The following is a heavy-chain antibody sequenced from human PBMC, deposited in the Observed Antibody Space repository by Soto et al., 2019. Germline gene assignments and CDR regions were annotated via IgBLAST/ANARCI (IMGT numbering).Heavy chain of an antibody. Sequence: QVQLVQSGAEVKKAGASVKVSCKASGYTFSSNWIHWVRRAPGQGLEWMGVINPSGDITNYAQKFQGRVTMTSDTSTSTVYMQLNSLTSGDTAVYYCARDHSISSSGAWWLDPWGQGTLVTVSS. CDR3: ARDHSISSSGAWWLDP. J-gene: IGHJ5*02. D-gene: IGHD2-21*01. CDR2: INPSGDIT. V-gene: IGHV1-46*01. CDR1: GYTFSSNW.